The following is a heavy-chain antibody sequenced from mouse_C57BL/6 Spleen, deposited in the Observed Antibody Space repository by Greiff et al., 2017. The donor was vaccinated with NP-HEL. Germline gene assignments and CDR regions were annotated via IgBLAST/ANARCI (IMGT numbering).Heavy chain of an antibody. CDR2: IRSKSNNYAT. D-gene: IGHD1-1*01. Sequence: EVKLMESGGGLVQPKGSLKLSCAASGFSFNTYAMNWVRQAPGKGLEWVARIRSKSNNYATYYADSVKDRFTISRDDSESMLYLQMNNLKTDDTAMYYCVRQGDYGSRSYAMDYWGQGTSVTVSS. J-gene: IGHJ4*01. CDR3: VRQGDYGSRSYAMDY. V-gene: IGHV10-1*01. CDR1: GFSFNTYA.